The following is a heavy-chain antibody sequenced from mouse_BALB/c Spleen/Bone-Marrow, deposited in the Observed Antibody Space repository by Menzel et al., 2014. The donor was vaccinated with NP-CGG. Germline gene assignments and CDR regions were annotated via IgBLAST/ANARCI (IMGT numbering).Heavy chain of an antibody. V-gene: IGHV1-77*01. CDR1: GYTFTDYY. Sequence: QVQLQQSGAELAMPGASVKLSCKASGYTFTDYYINWARRRTGQGLEWIGEIYPGNGNTYYNEKFKGKATLTADKSSSTAYMQLSSLTSEDSAVYFCARGGYYRYDGFAYWGQGTLVTVSA. CDR3: ARGGYYRYDGFAY. D-gene: IGHD2-14*01. J-gene: IGHJ3*01. CDR2: IYPGNGNT.